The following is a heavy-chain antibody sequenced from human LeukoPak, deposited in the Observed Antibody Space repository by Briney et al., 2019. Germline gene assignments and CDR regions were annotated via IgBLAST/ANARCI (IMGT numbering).Heavy chain of an antibody. CDR2: ISGSGSST. J-gene: IGHJ5*02. CDR1: GFTFTSYG. V-gene: IGHV3-23*01. Sequence: PGGSLRLSCAASGFTFTSYGMTWVRQAPGKGLEWVSAISGSGSSTFYADSVKGRFTVSRDNSKNTLYLQMNSLRGEDTAVYYCAKTAPHISYDGILTGYGDLWGQGTLVTVSS. D-gene: IGHD3-9*01. CDR3: AKTAPHISYDGILTGYGDL.